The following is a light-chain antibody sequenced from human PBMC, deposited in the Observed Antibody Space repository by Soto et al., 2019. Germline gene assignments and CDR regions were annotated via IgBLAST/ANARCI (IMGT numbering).Light chain of an antibody. CDR1: QSVSSSY. V-gene: IGKV3-20*01. Sequence: EIVLTQSPGTLSLSPGERATLSCRASQSVSSSYLAWYQQKPGQAPRVLIHGASSRATRIPDRFSGSGSGTDFTLTISRLETEDFAVYFCQQYGNPPPNAFGQGTKVEIK. CDR3: QQYGNPPPNA. CDR2: GAS. J-gene: IGKJ2*01.